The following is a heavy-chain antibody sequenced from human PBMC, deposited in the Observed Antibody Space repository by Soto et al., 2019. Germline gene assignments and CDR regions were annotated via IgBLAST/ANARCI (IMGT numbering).Heavy chain of an antibody. D-gene: IGHD2-8*02. CDR2: INVETAAT. J-gene: IGHJ4*02. V-gene: IGHV1-8*01. Sequence: QVQLVQSGAEVKNPGASMRVSCRASGFSFSNFEIHWVRQAPGQGLEWVGRINVETAATDFAQRFQGRAAMTTNTSISLVNMEVSGLKVEDTAIYYCARGRGGGAGGMLDYWGQGTPVTVSS. CDR1: GFSFSNFE. CDR3: ARGRGGGAGGMLDY.